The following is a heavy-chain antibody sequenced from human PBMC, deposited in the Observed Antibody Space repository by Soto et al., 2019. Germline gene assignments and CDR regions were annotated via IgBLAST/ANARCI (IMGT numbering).Heavy chain of an antibody. V-gene: IGHV3-30*18. D-gene: IGHD3-16*01. CDR3: AKRSAGVERGTTPDYYYGMDV. CDR1: GFTFSSYG. J-gene: IGHJ6*02. Sequence: GGSLRLSCAASGFTFSSYGMHWVRQAPGKGLEWVAVISYDGSNKYYADSVKGRFTISRDNSKNTLYLQMNSLRAEETAVYYCAKRSAGVERGTTPDYYYGMDVWGQGTTVTVSS. CDR2: ISYDGSNK.